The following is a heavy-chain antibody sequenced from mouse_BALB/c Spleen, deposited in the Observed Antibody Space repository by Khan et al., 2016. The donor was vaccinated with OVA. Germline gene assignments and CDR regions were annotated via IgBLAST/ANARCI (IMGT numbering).Heavy chain of an antibody. CDR2: VSTGGSYT. J-gene: IGHJ3*01. Sequence: EVELVESGGDLVKPGGSLKLSCAASGFTFSTYGMSWVRQTPDKRLEWVATVSTGGSYTYYPDSVKGRFTISRDKATNTLYLQMSGLKSEDTAMFDGTRFAYYCIREGLAYWGQGTLVTVSA. D-gene: IGHD1-1*01. CDR1: GFTFSTYG. CDR3: TRFAYYCIREGLAY. V-gene: IGHV5-6*01.